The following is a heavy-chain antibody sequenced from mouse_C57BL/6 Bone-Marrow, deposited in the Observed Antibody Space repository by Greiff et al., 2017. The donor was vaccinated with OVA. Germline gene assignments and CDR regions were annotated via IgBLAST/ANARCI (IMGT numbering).Heavy chain of an antibody. D-gene: IGHD4-1*01. Sequence: DVQLQQPGPELVKPGASVKISCKASGYSFTGYYMNWVKQSPEKSLEWIGEINPSTGGTTYNQKFKAKATLTVAKSSSTAYMQLMSLTSEDSAVYYCARGGTSPFAYWGQGTLVTVSA. CDR2: INPSTGGT. J-gene: IGHJ3*01. CDR1: GYSFTGYY. V-gene: IGHV1-42*01. CDR3: ARGGTSPFAY.